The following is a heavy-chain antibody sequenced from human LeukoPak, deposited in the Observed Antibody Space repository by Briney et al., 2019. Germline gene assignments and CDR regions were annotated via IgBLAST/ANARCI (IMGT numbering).Heavy chain of an antibody. J-gene: IGHJ5*02. V-gene: IGHV4-34*01. D-gene: IGHD6-19*01. Sequence: SSETLSLTCAVYGVSFSTYFWSWIRQATGKGLEWIGEIRESGGTNYNPSLKSRLTISVDTSKNQFSLKLNSVTAADTAVYYCARDYGEWLVPSSWGQGTVVTVSS. CDR3: ARDYGEWLVPSS. CDR2: IRESGGT. CDR1: GVSFSTYF.